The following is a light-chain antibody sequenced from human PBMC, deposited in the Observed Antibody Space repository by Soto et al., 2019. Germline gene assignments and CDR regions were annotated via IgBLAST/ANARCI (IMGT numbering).Light chain of an antibody. CDR1: QSVSSN. CDR2: GAS. V-gene: IGKV3-15*01. J-gene: IGKJ1*01. Sequence: EILMTQSPATLSVSPGERVSLSCRASQSVSSNLAWYQQKPGQPPRLLIYGASTRDTGIPARFSGSWSGTECTLTISRLQSEDFEVYYCHQYNNWPRTFGQGTKVDIK. CDR3: HQYNNWPRT.